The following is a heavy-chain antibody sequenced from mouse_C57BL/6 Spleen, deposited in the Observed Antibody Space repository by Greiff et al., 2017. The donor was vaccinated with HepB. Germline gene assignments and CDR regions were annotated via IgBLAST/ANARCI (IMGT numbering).Heavy chain of an antibody. J-gene: IGHJ2*01. CDR1: GSTFTGYW. Sequence: QVQLQQPGAELVRPGSSVKLSCKASGSTFTGYWMHWVKQRPIQGLDWIGNIDPSDSETHYNQKFKDKATLTVDKSSSTANMQLSSLTSEDSAVYYCAREVELFDYWGQGTTLTVSS. CDR3: AREVELFDY. V-gene: IGHV1-52*01. D-gene: IGHD1-1*02. CDR2: IDPSDSET.